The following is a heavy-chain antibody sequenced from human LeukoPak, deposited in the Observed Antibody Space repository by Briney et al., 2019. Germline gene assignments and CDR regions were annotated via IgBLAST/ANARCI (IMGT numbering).Heavy chain of an antibody. CDR2: ISKSGGGSTK. Sequence: GGPLRLSCATSGFTFSSFEMIWVRQAPGKGLEFDSYISKSGGGSTKYYADSVRGRFTISRDNSKNSLYLQMNSLRAEDTALYFCAREDGQTGYYFDYWGQGILVTVSS. D-gene: IGHD1-14*01. CDR3: AREDGQTGYYFDY. V-gene: IGHV3-48*03. CDR1: GFTFSSFE. J-gene: IGHJ4*02.